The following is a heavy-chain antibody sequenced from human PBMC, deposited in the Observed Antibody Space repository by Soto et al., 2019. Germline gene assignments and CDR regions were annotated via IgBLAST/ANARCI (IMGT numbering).Heavy chain of an antibody. CDR3: ARVGGRCKCDY. CDR2: IYHSGST. V-gene: IGHV4-4*02. D-gene: IGHD3-16*01. CDR1: GGSISSSYW. J-gene: IGHJ4*02. Sequence: SETLSLTCAVSGGSISSSYWWNWVRQPPGKGLEWIGKIYHSGSTNYNPSLKNRVTISVDKSNNQFSLRLSSVTAADTAVYYCARVGGRCKCDYWGQGTLVTVSS.